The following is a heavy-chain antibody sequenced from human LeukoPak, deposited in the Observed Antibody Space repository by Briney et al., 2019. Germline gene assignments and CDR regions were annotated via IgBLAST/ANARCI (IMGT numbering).Heavy chain of an antibody. CDR1: GFTFSRYW. CDR3: ARLEAGTYYFDY. J-gene: IGHJ4*02. CDR2: INSDGSAT. Sequence: SGGSLRLSCTASGFTFSRYWMHWVRQAPGKGLVWVSRINSDGSATSYADSVKGRFTISRDNAKNSLYLQMNSLRAEDTAVYYCARLEAGTYYFDYWGQGTLVTVSS. V-gene: IGHV3-74*01. D-gene: IGHD1-7*01.